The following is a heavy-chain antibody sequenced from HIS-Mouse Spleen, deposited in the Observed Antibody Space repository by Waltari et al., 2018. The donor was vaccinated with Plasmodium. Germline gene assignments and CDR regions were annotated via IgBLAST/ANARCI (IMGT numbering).Heavy chain of an antibody. Sequence: QVQIQQWGAGLLKPSETLSLTCAVYGGSFSGYYWSWIRQPPGKGREWIGEINHSGSTNYNPSLKSRVTISVDTSKNQFSLKLSSVTAADTAVYYCARGQLGIDAFDIWGQGTMVTVSS. J-gene: IGHJ3*02. CDR1: GGSFSGYY. D-gene: IGHD7-27*01. CDR2: INHSGST. V-gene: IGHV4-34*01. CDR3: ARGQLGIDAFDI.